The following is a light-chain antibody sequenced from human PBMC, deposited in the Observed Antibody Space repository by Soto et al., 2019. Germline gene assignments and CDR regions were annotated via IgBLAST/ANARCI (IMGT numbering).Light chain of an antibody. CDR3: QQYSQWPLT. J-gene: IGKJ4*01. CDR1: QSVTSN. CDR2: GVS. V-gene: IGKV3-15*01. Sequence: TLSVSPGERATLSCRASQSVTSNLAWYQQKPGQAPRLLMYGVSTRATGIPARFGGSGSATEFTLTISSLQSEDFAVYYCQQYSQWPLTFGGGTKVDIK.